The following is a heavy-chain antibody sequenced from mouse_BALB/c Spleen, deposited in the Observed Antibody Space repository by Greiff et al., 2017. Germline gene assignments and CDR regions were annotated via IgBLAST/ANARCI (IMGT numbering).Heavy chain of an antibody. J-gene: IGHJ3*01. V-gene: IGHV1-9*01. CDR1: GYTFSSYW. CDR2: ILPGSGST. CDR3: ARVYGNYPFAY. Sequence: QVQLQQSGAELMKPGASVKISCTATGYTFSSYWIEWVKQRPGHGLEWIGEILPGSGSTNYNEKFKGKATFTADTSSNTAYMQLSSLTSEDSAVYYCARVYGNYPFAYWGQGTLVTVSA. D-gene: IGHD2-1*01.